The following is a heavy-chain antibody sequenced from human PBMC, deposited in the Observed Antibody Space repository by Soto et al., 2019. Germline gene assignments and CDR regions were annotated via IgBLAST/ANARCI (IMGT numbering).Heavy chain of an antibody. J-gene: IGHJ5*02. V-gene: IGHV6-1*01. CDR2: TYYRSKWCS. D-gene: IGHD1-1*01. Sequence: SQTLSLTCAISGDSVSSNSAAWNWIRLSPSRGLEWLGRTYYRSKWCSVYAPSVKSRITINPDTSNHQFSLQLNSVTPDDTAIYYCARGPGSLRPWGQGTLVTVSS. CDR1: GDSVSSNSAA. CDR3: ARGPGSLRP.